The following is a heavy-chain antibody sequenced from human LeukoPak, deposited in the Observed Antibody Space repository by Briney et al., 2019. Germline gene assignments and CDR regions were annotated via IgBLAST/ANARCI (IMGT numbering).Heavy chain of an antibody. V-gene: IGHV4-4*09. CDR1: GGSISSYY. CDR3: ARLEGDSSGYS. J-gene: IGHJ5*02. Sequence: SETLSLTCTVSGGSISSYYWSWIPQPPGKGLEWIGYIYTSGSTNYNPSLKSRVTISVDTSKNQFSLKLSSVTAADTAVYYCARLEGDSSGYSWGQGTLVTVSS. CDR2: IYTSGST. D-gene: IGHD3-22*01.